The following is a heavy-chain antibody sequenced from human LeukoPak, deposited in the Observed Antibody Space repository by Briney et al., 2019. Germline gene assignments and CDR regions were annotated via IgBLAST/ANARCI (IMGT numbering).Heavy chain of an antibody. V-gene: IGHV1-2*02. D-gene: IGHD3-22*01. J-gene: IGHJ3*02. CDR1: GYTFTGYY. Sequence: ASVKVSCTASGYTFTGYYMHWVRQAPGQGLEWMGWINPNSGGTNYAQKFQGRVTMTRDTSISTAYMELSRLRSDDTAVYYCARDPEYYFDSSGYSALDDAFDIWGQGTMVTVSS. CDR3: ARDPEYYFDSSGYSALDDAFDI. CDR2: INPNSGGT.